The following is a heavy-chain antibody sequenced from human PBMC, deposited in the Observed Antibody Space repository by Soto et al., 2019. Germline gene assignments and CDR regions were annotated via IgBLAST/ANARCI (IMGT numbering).Heavy chain of an antibody. CDR1: DGCISRYY. V-gene: IGHV4-59*01. J-gene: IGHJ5*02. Sequence: SVPRSVTCTVADGCISRYYWSWIRQPPGKGLEWIGYIYYSGSTNYNPSLKSRVTISVDTSKNQFSLKLSSVTAADTAVYYCARAGAYSGSYLRRYNWFDPWGQGTLVTVSS. D-gene: IGHD1-26*01. CDR3: ARAGAYSGSYLRRYNWFDP. CDR2: IYYSGST.